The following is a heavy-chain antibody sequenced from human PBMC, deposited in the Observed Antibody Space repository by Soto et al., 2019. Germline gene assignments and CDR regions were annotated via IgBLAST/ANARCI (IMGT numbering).Heavy chain of an antibody. V-gene: IGHV4-34*01. CDR2: ISHSGST. CDR3: AAAGDYAWFDP. J-gene: IGHJ5*02. D-gene: IGHD4-17*01. CDR1: GGSFSGYY. Sequence: QVQLQQWGAGLLKPSETLSLTCAFYGGSFSGYYWSWIRQSPGKGLEWIGEISHSGSTKYNPSLESRVTISVDRSKNQFSLNLNSVTAADTAVYYCAAAGDYAWFDPWGQGTLVTVSS.